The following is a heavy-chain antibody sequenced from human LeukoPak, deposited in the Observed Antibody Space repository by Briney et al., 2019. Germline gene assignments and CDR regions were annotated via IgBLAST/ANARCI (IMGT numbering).Heavy chain of an antibody. CDR3: ASPGEKDYYFDY. Sequence: GASVKVSCKASGYTFTSYYMHWVRQAPGQGLEWMGIINPSGGGTSYAQKFQGRVTMTRDTSTSTVYMELSSLRSEDTAVYYCASPGEKDYYFDYWGQGTLVTVSS. D-gene: IGHD3-16*01. CDR2: INPSGGGT. J-gene: IGHJ4*02. V-gene: IGHV1-46*01. CDR1: GYTFTSYY.